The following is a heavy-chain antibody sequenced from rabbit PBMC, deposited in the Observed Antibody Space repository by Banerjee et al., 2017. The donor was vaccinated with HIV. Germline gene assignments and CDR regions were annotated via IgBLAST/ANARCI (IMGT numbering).Heavy chain of an antibody. Sequence: QEQLEESGGDLVQPEGSLTLTCTASGFSFSSNYYMCWVRQAPGKGLEWIGCIYTGSGSTWYANWAKGRFTISKTSSTTVTLQMASLTAADTATYFCARGATSYPFYFNLWGPGTLVTVS. D-gene: IGHD7-1*01. J-gene: IGHJ4*01. CDR2: IYTGSGST. CDR3: ARGATSYPFYFNL. V-gene: IGHV1S45*01. CDR1: GFSFSSNYY.